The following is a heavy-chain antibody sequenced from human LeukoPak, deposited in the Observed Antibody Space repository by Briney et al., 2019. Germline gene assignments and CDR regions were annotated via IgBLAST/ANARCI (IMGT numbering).Heavy chain of an antibody. Sequence: GGSLRLSCAASGFTFTSYWMHWVRQAPGKGLVWVSRIKSDGSRTSYADSVKGRFTISRDNAKNTLYLQMNSLRAEDTAVYYCARDLVYYYDSSGFDYWGQGTLVTVSS. D-gene: IGHD3-22*01. CDR1: GFTFTSYW. CDR3: ARDLVYYYDSSGFDY. CDR2: IKSDGSRT. J-gene: IGHJ4*02. V-gene: IGHV3-74*01.